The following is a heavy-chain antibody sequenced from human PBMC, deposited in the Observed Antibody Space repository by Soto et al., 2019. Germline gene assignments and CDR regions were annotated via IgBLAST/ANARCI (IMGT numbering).Heavy chain of an antibody. J-gene: IGHJ5*02. Sequence: SETLSLTCAVSGYSIRSGYFWGWIRQPPGKGLEWIGSMYHSGITYYNLSLKSRVTISVDTSKNQLSLKLSSATAADTAVYYCVRTARQGAVAPHWFDRWGQGTQVTSPQ. D-gene: IGHD2-21*02. CDR1: GYSIRSGYF. CDR2: MYHSGIT. V-gene: IGHV4-38-2*01. CDR3: VRTARQGAVAPHWFDR.